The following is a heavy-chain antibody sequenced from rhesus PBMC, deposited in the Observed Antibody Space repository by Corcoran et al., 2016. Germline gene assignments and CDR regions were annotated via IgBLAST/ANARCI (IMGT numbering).Heavy chain of an antibody. Sequence: QVQLQESGPGVVKPSETLSLTCAGSGYSISSGYDWSWIRQPPGKGLEWIGYIYGSSGSTNSNPSLKNRVTISKDTSKNQFSLKLSSVTAADTAVYYCARCVYDSGYYWVDYWGQGVLVTVSS. D-gene: IGHD3-28*01. J-gene: IGHJ4*01. CDR2: IYGSSGST. V-gene: IGHV4-76*01. CDR1: GYSISSGYD. CDR3: ARCVYDSGYYWVDY.